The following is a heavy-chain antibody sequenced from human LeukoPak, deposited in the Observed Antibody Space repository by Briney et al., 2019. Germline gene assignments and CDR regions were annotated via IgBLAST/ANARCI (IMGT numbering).Heavy chain of an antibody. CDR2: ISGGGGST. Sequence: PGGSLRLSCAASEFTFSTYAMNWVRQAPGKGLEWVSGISGGGGSTYYADSVKGRFTISRDNSKNTLYLQMNSLRAEDTAVYYCAKDPEARGYSGYDPTSHFDYWGQGTLVTVSS. J-gene: IGHJ4*02. V-gene: IGHV3-23*01. D-gene: IGHD5-12*01. CDR3: AKDPEARGYSGYDPTSHFDY. CDR1: EFTFSTYA.